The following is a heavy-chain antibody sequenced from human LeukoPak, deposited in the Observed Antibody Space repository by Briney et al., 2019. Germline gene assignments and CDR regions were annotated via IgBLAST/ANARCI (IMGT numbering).Heavy chain of an antibody. Sequence: PGGSLRLSCAASGFTFSSYEMNWVRQAPGKGLEWVSYISSSGSTIYYADSVKGRFTISRDNAKNSLYLQMNSLRAEDTAVYYCARDLSRYYDSSGYYYSDYWGQGTLVTVSS. D-gene: IGHD3-22*01. CDR3: ARDLSRYYDSSGYYYSDY. CDR2: ISSSGSTI. CDR1: GFTFSSYE. J-gene: IGHJ4*02. V-gene: IGHV3-48*03.